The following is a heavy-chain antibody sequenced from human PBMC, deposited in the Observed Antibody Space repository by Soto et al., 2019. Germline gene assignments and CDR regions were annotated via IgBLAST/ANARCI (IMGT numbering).Heavy chain of an antibody. CDR2: IIPIFGTA. Sequence: SVKGSCKASAGTFSSYSISWVRQAPGQGLEWMGGIIPIFGTANYAQKFQGRVTITADESTSTAYMELSSLRSEDTAVYYCARGRMNDYVWGSYRYAYYYGMDVCG. J-gene: IGHJ6*02. CDR3: ARGRMNDYVWGSYRYAYYYGMDV. CDR1: AGTFSSYS. V-gene: IGHV1-69*13. D-gene: IGHD3-16*02.